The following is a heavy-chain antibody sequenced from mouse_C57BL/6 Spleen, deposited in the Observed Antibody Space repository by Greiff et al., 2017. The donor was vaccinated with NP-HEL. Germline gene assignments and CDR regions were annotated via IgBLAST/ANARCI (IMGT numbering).Heavy chain of an antibody. V-gene: IGHV1-52*01. CDR3: ARGDTTGGYFDV. CDR2: IDPSDSET. Sequence: VQLQQPGAELVRPGSSVKLSCKASGYTFTSYWMHWVKQRPIQGLEWIGNIDPSDSETHYNQKFKDKATLTVDKSSSTAYMQLSSLTSEDAAVYYCARGDTTGGYFDVWGTGTTVTVSS. D-gene: IGHD1-1*01. J-gene: IGHJ1*03. CDR1: GYTFTSYW.